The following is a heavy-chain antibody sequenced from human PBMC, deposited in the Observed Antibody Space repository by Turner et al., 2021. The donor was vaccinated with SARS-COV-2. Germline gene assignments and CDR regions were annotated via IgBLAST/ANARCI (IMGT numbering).Heavy chain of an antibody. Sequence: LPLQESGPGLVTPSETLSLSCPVSGCSISSSTYYWGWIRQPPGKGLEWIGNIYYSGGTYYNPSLKSRVTISVDTSKNQFSLKMSTVNAADTAVYYCARRMDTAMDEYGMDVWGQGTTVTVSS. CDR2: IYYSGGT. CDR3: ARRMDTAMDEYGMDV. D-gene: IGHD5-18*01. J-gene: IGHJ6*02. V-gene: IGHV4-39*01. CDR1: GCSISSSTYY.